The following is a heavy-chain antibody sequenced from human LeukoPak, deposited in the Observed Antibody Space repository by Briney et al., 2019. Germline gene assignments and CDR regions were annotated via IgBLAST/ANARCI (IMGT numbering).Heavy chain of an antibody. CDR2: IKQDGSMK. CDR3: ARDGDFDF. V-gene: IGHV3-7*01. D-gene: IGHD3-3*01. CDR1: GFTFSRSW. Sequence: GGSLRLSCVASGFTFSRSWMTWVRQAPGKGLEWVANIKQDGSMKYYVDSVKGRFTISRDNVKNSLYLQMNNLRVEDTAVYYCARDGDFDFWGQGIQVTVSS. J-gene: IGHJ4*02.